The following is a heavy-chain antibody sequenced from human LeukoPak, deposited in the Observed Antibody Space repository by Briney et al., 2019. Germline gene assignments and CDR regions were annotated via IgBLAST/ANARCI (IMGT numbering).Heavy chain of an antibody. D-gene: IGHD3-22*01. CDR1: GFTFSSYW. CDR3: ARDRALYDRSGYYYTEDDY. V-gene: IGHV3-7*01. J-gene: IGHJ4*02. Sequence: GGSLRLSCAASGFTFSSYWMSWVRQAPGKGLEWVANIKQDGSEKYYVDSVKGRFTISRDNAEKSLYLQMNSLRVEDTAVYYCARDRALYDRSGYYYTEDDYWGQGTLVTVSS. CDR2: IKQDGSEK.